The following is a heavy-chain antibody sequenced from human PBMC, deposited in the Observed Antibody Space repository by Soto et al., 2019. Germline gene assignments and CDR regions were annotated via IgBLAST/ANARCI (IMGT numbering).Heavy chain of an antibody. Sequence: EVQLVESGGGLVQPGRSLRLSCAASGFTFDDYAMHWVRQAPGKGLEWVSGISWNSGSIGYADSVKGRFTISRDNAKNSLYLQMNSLRAEDTALYYCAKDTSWTGTAGAFDIWGQGTMVTVSS. CDR1: GFTFDDYA. J-gene: IGHJ3*02. V-gene: IGHV3-9*01. CDR3: AKDTSWTGTAGAFDI. D-gene: IGHD1-1*01. CDR2: ISWNSGSI.